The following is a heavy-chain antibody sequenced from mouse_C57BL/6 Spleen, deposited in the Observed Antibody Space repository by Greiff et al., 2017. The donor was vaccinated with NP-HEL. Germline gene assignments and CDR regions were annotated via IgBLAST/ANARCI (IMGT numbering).Heavy chain of an antibody. CDR1: GYTFTSYW. CDR2: IYPGSGST. Sequence: QVQLKQPGAELVKPGASVKMSCKASGYTFTSYWITWVKQRPGQGLEWIGDIYPGSGSTNYNEKFKSKATLTVDTSSSTAYMQLSSLTSEDSAVYYCARCLRHNGYVDVWGTGTSVTVSS. J-gene: IGHJ1*03. V-gene: IGHV1-55*01. CDR3: ARCLRHNGYVDV. D-gene: IGHD2-12*01.